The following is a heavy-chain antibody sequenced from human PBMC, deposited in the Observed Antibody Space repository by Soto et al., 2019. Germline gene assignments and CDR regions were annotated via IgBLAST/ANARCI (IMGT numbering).Heavy chain of an antibody. CDR3: ARAPRGVLWFQGNWFDP. V-gene: IGHV4-59*01. CDR1: GGSISSYY. D-gene: IGHD3-10*01. CDR2: IYYSGST. Sequence: SETLSLTCTVSGGSISSYYWSWIRQPPGKGLEWIGYIYYSGSTNYNPSLKSRVTISVDTSKNQFSLKLSSVTAADTAVYYCARAPRGVLWFQGNWFDPWGQGTLVTVSS. J-gene: IGHJ5*02.